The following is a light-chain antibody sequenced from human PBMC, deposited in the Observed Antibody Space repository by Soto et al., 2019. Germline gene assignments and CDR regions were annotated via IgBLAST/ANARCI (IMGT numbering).Light chain of an antibody. CDR3: AAWDDSLNGYV. CDR1: SSNIGRNT. Sequence: QSVLTQPPSASGTPGQRVTISCSGTSSNIGRNTVHWYQQLPGTAPKLLIYKNNQRPSGVPDRFSGSKSGTSASLAISGLQSEDEATYYCAAWDDSLNGYVFGTGTQLTVL. V-gene: IGLV1-44*01. CDR2: KNN. J-gene: IGLJ1*01.